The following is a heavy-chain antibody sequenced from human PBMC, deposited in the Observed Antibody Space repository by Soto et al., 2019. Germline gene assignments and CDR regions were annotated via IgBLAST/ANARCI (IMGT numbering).Heavy chain of an antibody. V-gene: IGHV3-30*18. CDR1: GFTFSSYG. D-gene: IGHD3-3*01. CDR3: AKDLYDFWSGYYVGPPTH. CDR2: ISYDGSNK. Sequence: PGGSLRLSCAASGFTFSSYGMHWVRQAPGKGLEWVAVISYDGSNKYYADSVKGRFTISRDNSKNTLYLQMNSLRAEDTAVYYCAKDLYDFWSGYYVGPPTHWGQGTLVTVSS. J-gene: IGHJ4*02.